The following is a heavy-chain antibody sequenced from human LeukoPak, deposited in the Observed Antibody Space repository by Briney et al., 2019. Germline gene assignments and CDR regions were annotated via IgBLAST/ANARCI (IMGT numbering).Heavy chain of an antibody. CDR3: AREDYDSSGYYYVPY. CDR2: IYYSGST. Sequence: SETLSLTCTVSSGSISSYYWSWIRQPPGKGLEWIGYIYYSGSTNYNPSLKSRVTISVDTSKNQFSLKLSSVTAADTAVYYCAREDYDSSGYYYVPYWGQGTLVTVSS. D-gene: IGHD3-22*01. J-gene: IGHJ4*02. CDR1: SGSISSYY. V-gene: IGHV4-59*01.